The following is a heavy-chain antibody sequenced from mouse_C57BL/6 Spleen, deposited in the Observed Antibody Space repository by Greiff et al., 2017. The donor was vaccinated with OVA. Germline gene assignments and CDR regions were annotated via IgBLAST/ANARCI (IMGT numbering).Heavy chain of an antibody. CDR3: THDSSGYWYAMDY. CDR2: IDPETGGT. Sequence: VQLQQSGAELVRPGASVTLSCKASGYTFTDYEMHWVKQTPVHGLEWIGAIDPETGGTAYNQKFKGKAILTADKSSSTAYMELLSLTSEDSAVYYCTHDSSGYWYAMDYWGQGTSVTVSS. D-gene: IGHD3-2*02. V-gene: IGHV1-15*01. CDR1: GYTFTDYE. J-gene: IGHJ4*01.